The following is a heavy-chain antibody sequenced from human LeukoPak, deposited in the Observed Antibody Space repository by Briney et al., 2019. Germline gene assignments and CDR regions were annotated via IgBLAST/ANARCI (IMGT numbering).Heavy chain of an antibody. CDR3: ARDYYDSRGEAFDI. Sequence: SETLSLTCTVSGDSIGSHYWSWIRQPPGKGLEWIGYIFYVGSTNYNPSLRSRVTISVDTSKNQFSLKLNPVTAADTAVYYCARDYYDSRGEAFDIRGQGTMVTVSS. CDR1: GDSIGSHY. D-gene: IGHD3-22*01. CDR2: IFYVGST. J-gene: IGHJ3*02. V-gene: IGHV4-59*11.